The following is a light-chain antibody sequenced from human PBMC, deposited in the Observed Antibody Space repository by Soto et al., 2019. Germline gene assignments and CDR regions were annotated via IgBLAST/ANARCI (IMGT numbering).Light chain of an antibody. V-gene: IGKV3-11*01. CDR2: DAS. Sequence: EIVLRQSPATLSLSPGERATLSCRASQSVSSYLTWYQQKRGQAPRLLIYDASNRATGIPARFSGSGSGTYFTLTISSLEPEDFAVYYCQQRSNWPLTFGGGTKVEIK. J-gene: IGKJ4*01. CDR3: QQRSNWPLT. CDR1: QSVSSY.